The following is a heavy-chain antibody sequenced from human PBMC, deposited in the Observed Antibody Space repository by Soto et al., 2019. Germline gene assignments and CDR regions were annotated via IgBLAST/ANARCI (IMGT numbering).Heavy chain of an antibody. V-gene: IGHV2-5*02. CDR3: AHRLSHPHVPAAYGGTNWFDP. CDR1: GFSLSTSGVG. CDR2: IYWDDDK. Sequence: QITLKESGPTLVKPTQTLTLTCTFSGFSLSTSGVGVGWIRQPPGKALEWLALIYWDDDKRYSPSLKSRLTITKDTSKNQVVLTMTNMDPVDTATYYCAHRLSHPHVPAAYGGTNWFDPWGQGTLVTVSS. J-gene: IGHJ5*02. D-gene: IGHD2-2*01.